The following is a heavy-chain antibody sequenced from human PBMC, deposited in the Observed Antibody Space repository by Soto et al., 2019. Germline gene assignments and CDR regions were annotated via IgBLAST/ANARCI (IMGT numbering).Heavy chain of an antibody. J-gene: IGHJ6*02. CDR2: IYYSGST. CDR1: GGSISSGGYY. V-gene: IGHV4-31*03. Sequence: NPSETLSLTCTVSGGSISSGGYYWSWIRQHPGKGLEWIGYIYYSGSTYYNPSLKSRVTISVDTSKNQFSLKLSSVTAADTAVYYCARDLGYSYTVHYYGMDVWGQGTTVTVSS. D-gene: IGHD5-18*01. CDR3: ARDLGYSYTVHYYGMDV.